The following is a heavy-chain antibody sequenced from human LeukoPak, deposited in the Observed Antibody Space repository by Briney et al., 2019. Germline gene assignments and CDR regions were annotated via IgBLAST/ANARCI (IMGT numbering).Heavy chain of an antibody. CDR2: INHSGST. J-gene: IGHJ4*02. Sequence: SETLSLTCAVSSGSFSGYYWSWIRQPPGKGLEWIGEINHSGSTNYNPSFKSRVTISGDTSKNQFSLKLTSVTAADTAVYYCARRRYFDWLSPFDYWGQGTLVTVSS. D-gene: IGHD3-9*01. CDR3: ARRRYFDWLSPFDY. V-gene: IGHV4-34*01. CDR1: SGSFSGYY.